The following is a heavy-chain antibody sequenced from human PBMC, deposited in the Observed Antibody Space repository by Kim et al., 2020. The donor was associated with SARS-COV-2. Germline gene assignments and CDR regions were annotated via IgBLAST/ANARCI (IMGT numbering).Heavy chain of an antibody. CDR3: ARDRGLIAAAGFRYYFDY. Sequence: ASVKVSCKASGYTFTSYAMHWVRQAPGQRLEWMGWINAGNGNTKYSQKFQGRVTITRDTSASTAYMELSSLRSEDTAVYYCARDRGLIAAAGFRYYFDYWGQGTLVTVSS. J-gene: IGHJ4*02. V-gene: IGHV1-3*01. D-gene: IGHD6-13*01. CDR1: GYTFTSYA. CDR2: INAGNGNT.